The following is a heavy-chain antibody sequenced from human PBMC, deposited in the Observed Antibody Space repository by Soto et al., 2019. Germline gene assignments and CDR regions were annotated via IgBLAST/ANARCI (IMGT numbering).Heavy chain of an antibody. V-gene: IGHV4-4*07. D-gene: IGHD1-1*01. J-gene: IGHJ5*02. CDR3: VRDGTKTLRDWFDP. CDR1: GASVRGLL. CDR2: IYATGTT. Sequence: LYIGSAVSGASVRGLLWGWIRKSTGKGLEWIGRIYATGTTDYNPSLKSRVMMSVDTSKKQFSLKLRSVTAADTAVYYCVRDGTKTLRDWFDPWGQGISVTVSS.